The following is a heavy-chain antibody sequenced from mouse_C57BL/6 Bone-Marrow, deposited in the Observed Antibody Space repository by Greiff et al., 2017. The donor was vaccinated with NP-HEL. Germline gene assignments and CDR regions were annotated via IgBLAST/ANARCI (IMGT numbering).Heavy chain of an antibody. J-gene: IGHJ2*01. Sequence: QVQLQQPGAELVKPGASVKMSCKASGYTFTSYWITWVKQKPGQGLEWIGDIYPGSGSTNYNEKFKSKATLTVDTSSSTAYMQLSSLTSEDSAVYYCASPSSGYILDYWGQGTTLTVSS. V-gene: IGHV1-55*01. CDR2: IYPGSGST. D-gene: IGHD3-2*02. CDR1: GYTFTSYW. CDR3: ASPSSGYILDY.